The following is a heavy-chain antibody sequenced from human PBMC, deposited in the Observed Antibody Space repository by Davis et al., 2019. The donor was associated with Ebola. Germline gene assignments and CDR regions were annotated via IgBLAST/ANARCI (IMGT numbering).Heavy chain of an antibody. Sequence: GESLKISCAASGFTFSSYSMNWVRQAPGKGLEWVSAISGSGGSTYYADSVKGRFTISRDNSKNTLYLQMTSLRAEDTAVHYCATHVVVVAATGYWGQGTLVTVSS. D-gene: IGHD2-15*01. CDR2: ISGSGGST. CDR1: GFTFSSYS. J-gene: IGHJ4*02. CDR3: ATHVVVVAATGY. V-gene: IGHV3-23*01.